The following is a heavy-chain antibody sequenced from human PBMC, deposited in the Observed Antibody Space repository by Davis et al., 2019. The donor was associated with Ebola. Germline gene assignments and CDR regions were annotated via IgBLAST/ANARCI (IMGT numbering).Heavy chain of an antibody. CDR1: GGSISSYY. D-gene: IGHD1-26*01. Sequence: SETLSLTCTVSGGSISSYYWSWIRQPPGKGLEWIGYIYYSGSTNYNPPLKSRVTISVDKSKNQFSLKLSSVTAADTAVYYCAAATSGYYYGMDVWGQGTTVTVSS. J-gene: IGHJ6*02. CDR3: AAATSGYYYGMDV. V-gene: IGHV4-59*12. CDR2: IYYSGST.